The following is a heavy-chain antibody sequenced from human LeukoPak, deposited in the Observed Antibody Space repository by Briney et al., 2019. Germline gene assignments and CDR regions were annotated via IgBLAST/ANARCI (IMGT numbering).Heavy chain of an antibody. CDR2: INHSGST. V-gene: IGHV4-34*01. Sequence: SETLSLTCAVYGGSFSGYYWSWIRQPPGKGLEWIGEINHSGSTNYYPSLKSRVTISVDTSKNQFSLKLSSVTAADTAVYYCARGDDPWGYFDYWGQGTLVTVSS. J-gene: IGHJ4*02. D-gene: IGHD3-16*01. CDR3: ARGDDPWGYFDY. CDR1: GGSFSGYY.